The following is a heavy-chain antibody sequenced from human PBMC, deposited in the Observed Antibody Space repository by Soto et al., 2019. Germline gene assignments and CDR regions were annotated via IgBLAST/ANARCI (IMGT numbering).Heavy chain of an antibody. CDR1: GGTFSSYA. Sequence: GASVKVSCKASGGTFSSYAISWVRQAPGQGLEWMGGIIPISGTANYAQKFQGRVTITADESTSTAYMELSSLRSEDTAVYYCARPPRVYYDSSGYWNDAFDIWGQGTMVTVSS. D-gene: IGHD3-22*01. V-gene: IGHV1-69*13. J-gene: IGHJ3*02. CDR3: ARPPRVYYDSSGYWNDAFDI. CDR2: IIPISGTA.